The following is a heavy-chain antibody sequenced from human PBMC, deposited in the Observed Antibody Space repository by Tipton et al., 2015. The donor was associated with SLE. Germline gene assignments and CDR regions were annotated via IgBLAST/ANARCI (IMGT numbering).Heavy chain of an antibody. V-gene: IGHV1-2*02. D-gene: IGHD2-15*01. CDR1: GYTFTDYY. CDR2: ISPNSGGT. Sequence: QSGAEVKTPGASVKVSCKASGYTFTDYYLHWVRQAPGQGLEWMGWISPNSGGTMYSQNFQGRVTMTRDTSISTAYMELSTLRSDDTAVYYCARGYCSGGNCRLFDFWGQGTLVSVSS. J-gene: IGHJ4*02. CDR3: ARGYCSGGNCRLFDF.